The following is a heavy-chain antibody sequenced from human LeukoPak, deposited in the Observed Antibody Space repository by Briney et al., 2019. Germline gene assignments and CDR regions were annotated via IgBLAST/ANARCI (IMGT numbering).Heavy chain of an antibody. J-gene: IGHJ5*02. D-gene: IGHD6-13*01. Sequence: GGSLRLSCAASGFTFSCYAMMWVRQAPGKGLEWVSTVSGSGGGTYYADSVKGRFTISRDNSKNTLYLQMNSLRGEDTAVYYCAKGAAAGQVDWFDPWGQGTLVIVSS. V-gene: IGHV3-23*01. CDR3: AKGAAAGQVDWFDP. CDR1: GFTFSCYA. CDR2: VSGSGGGT.